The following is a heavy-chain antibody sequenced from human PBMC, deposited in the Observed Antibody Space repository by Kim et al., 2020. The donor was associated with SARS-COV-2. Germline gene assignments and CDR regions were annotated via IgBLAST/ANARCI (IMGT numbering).Heavy chain of an antibody. V-gene: IGHV1-8*01. CDR1: GYTFTSYD. D-gene: IGHD5-12*01. CDR3: ARGSIVATIFNYYCYMDV. CDR2: MNPNSGNT. J-gene: IGHJ6*03. Sequence: ASVKVSCKASGYTFTSYDINWVRQATGQGLEWMGWMNPNSGNTGYAQKFQGRVTMTRNTSISTAYMELSSLRSEDTAVYYCARGSIVATIFNYYCYMDVWGKGTTVTVSS.